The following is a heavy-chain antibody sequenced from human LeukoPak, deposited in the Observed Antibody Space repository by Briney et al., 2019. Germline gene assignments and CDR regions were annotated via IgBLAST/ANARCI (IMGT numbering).Heavy chain of an antibody. CDR3: ARGSIGSRFDY. CDR2: MNPNSGNT. J-gene: IGHJ4*02. D-gene: IGHD3-16*02. CDR1: GGTFSSYA. Sequence: ASVKVSCKASGGTFSSYAISWVRQAPGQGLEWMGWMNPNSGNTGYAQKFQGRVTMTRNTSISTAYMELSSLRSEDTAVYYCARGSIGSRFDYWGQGTLVTVSS. V-gene: IGHV1-8*02.